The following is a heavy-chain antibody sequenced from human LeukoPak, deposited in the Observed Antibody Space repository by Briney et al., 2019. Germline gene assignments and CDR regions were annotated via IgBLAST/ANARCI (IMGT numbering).Heavy chain of an antibody. V-gene: IGHV1-2*02. CDR3: ARDRRAYCGGDCYPGGY. J-gene: IGHJ4*02. CDR1: GYTFTGYY. CDR2: INPNSGGT. Sequence: GASVKVSCKASGYTFTGYYMHWVRQAPGQGLEWMGWINPNSGGTNYAQKFQGRVTMTRDTSISTAYMELSRLRSDDTAVYYCARDRRAYCGGDCYPGGYWGQGTLVTVSS. D-gene: IGHD2-21*02.